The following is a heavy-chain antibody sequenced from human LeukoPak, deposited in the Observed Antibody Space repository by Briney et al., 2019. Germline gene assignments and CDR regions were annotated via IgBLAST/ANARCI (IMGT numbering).Heavy chain of an antibody. Sequence: SETLSLTCTVSGGSISSYYWSWIRRPPGKGLEWIGYIYYSGSTNYNPSLKSRVTISVDTSKNQFSLKLSSVTAADTAVYYCARLSEYYDFWSGSGRGDAFDIWGQGTMVTVSS. CDR1: GGSISSYY. D-gene: IGHD3-3*01. CDR2: IYYSGST. J-gene: IGHJ3*02. V-gene: IGHV4-59*12. CDR3: ARLSEYYDFWSGSGRGDAFDI.